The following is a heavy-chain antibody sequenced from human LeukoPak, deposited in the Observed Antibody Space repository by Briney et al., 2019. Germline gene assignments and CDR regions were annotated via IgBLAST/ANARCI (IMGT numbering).Heavy chain of an antibody. D-gene: IGHD2-2*01. CDR2: IIPILSIA. CDR1: GGTFSSYA. Sequence: GASVKVSCKASGGTFSSYAISWVRQAPGQGLEWMGRIIPILSIANYAQKFQGRVTITADKSTSTAYMELSSLRSEDTAVYYCARGYCSSTSCYRPSPYDYWGQGTLVTVSS. CDR3: ARGYCSSTSCYRPSPYDY. V-gene: IGHV1-69*04. J-gene: IGHJ4*02.